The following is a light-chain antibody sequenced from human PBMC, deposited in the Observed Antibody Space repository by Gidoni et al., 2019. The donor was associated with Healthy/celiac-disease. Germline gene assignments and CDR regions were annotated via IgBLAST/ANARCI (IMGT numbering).Light chain of an antibody. CDR1: QSISSW. CDR2: KAS. CDR3: QQYNRYPL. J-gene: IGKJ2*01. V-gene: IGKV1-5*03. Sequence: DIQMTQSPSTLSASVGDRVNITFRASQSISSWLAWYQQKPGKAPKLLIYKASSLESGVPSRFSGSGSGTELTLTISILQPDDFATYYCQQYNRYPLFXPXTKLEIK.